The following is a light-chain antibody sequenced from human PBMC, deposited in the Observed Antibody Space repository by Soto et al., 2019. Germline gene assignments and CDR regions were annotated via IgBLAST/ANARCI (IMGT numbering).Light chain of an antibody. CDR1: VSDVGGYDD. J-gene: IGLJ2*01. Sequence: QSVVTQPASVSGAPGQSITISCTGTVSDVGGYDDVSWYHQYPGKAPRLIIYGVSNRPSGVSNRFSGSKSGNTASLTISGLRAEDEGDYFGSSYTGTSALSLFGGGTKVTVL. CDR2: GVS. V-gene: IGLV2-14*01. CDR3: SSYTGTSALSL.